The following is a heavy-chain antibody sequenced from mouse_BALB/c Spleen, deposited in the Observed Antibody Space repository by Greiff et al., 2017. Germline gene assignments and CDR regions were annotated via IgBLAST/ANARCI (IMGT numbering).Heavy chain of an antibody. Sequence: DVKLQESGGGLVKPGGSLKLSCAASGFTFSSYAMSWVRQTPEKRLEWVATISSGGSYTYYPDSVKGRFTISRDNAKNTLYLQMSSLKSEDTAMYYCERRYGLFDYWGKGTTLTVSS. J-gene: IGHJ2*01. CDR1: GFTFSSYA. D-gene: IGHD1-2*01. CDR3: ERRYGLFDY. V-gene: IGHV5-6*03. CDR2: ISSGGSYT.